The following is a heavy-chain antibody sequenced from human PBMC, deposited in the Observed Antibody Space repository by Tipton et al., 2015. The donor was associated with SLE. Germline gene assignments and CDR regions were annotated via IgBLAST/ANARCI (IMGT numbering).Heavy chain of an antibody. V-gene: IGHV4-59*01. CDR1: GGSISSYY. Sequence: TLSLTCTVSGGSISSYYWSWIRQPPGKGLEWIGYIYYSGSTNYNPSLKSRVTISVDTSKNQFSLKPSSVTAADTAVYYCARKVNGQRWLQWGAFDIWGQGTMVTVSS. J-gene: IGHJ3*02. CDR2: IYYSGST. CDR3: ARKVNGQRWLQWGAFDI. D-gene: IGHD5-24*01.